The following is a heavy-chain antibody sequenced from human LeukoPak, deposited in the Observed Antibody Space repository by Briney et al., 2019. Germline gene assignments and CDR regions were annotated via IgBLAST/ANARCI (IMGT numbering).Heavy chain of an antibody. CDR3: ARDYPLYRYSRGPSNAFDI. D-gene: IGHD6-19*01. V-gene: IGHV4-4*07. CDR2: IYTSGST. Sequence: PSETLPLTCTVSGGSISSYYWSWIRQPAGKGLEWIGRIYTSGSTNYNPSLKSRVTMSVDTSKNQFSLKLSSVTAADTAVYYCARDYPLYRYSRGPSNAFDIWGQGTMVTVSS. CDR1: GGSISSYY. J-gene: IGHJ3*02.